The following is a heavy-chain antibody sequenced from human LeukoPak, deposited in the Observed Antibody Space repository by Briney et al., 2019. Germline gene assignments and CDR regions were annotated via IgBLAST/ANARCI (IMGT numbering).Heavy chain of an antibody. CDR2: IKEDGSEK. CDR3: ARQSSSGWYPYFDY. V-gene: IGHV3-7*04. D-gene: IGHD6-19*01. Sequence: GGSLRLSCAVSGFTFSSYWMNWVRQAPGQGLEWVANIKEDGSEKYYVDSVKGRFTISRDSATNSLYLQMNSLRAEDTAVYYCARQSSSGWYPYFDYWGQGTLVTVSS. CDR1: GFTFSSYW. J-gene: IGHJ4*02.